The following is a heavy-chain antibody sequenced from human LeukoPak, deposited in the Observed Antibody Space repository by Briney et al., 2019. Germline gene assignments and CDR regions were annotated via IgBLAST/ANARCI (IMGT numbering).Heavy chain of an antibody. D-gene: IGHD2-15*01. V-gene: IGHV3-7*01. CDR1: RFTFSSYW. CDR2: IKQDGSEK. CDR3: ARELPFDY. Sequence: GGSLRLSCAASRFTFSSYWMSWVRQAPGKGLEWVANIKQDGSEKYYVDSVKGRFTISRDNSKNTLYLQMNSLRAEDTAVYYCARELPFDYWGQGTLVTVSS. J-gene: IGHJ4*02.